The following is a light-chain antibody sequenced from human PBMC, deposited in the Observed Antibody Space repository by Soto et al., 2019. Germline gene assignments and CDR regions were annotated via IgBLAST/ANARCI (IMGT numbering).Light chain of an antibody. CDR2: EVT. J-gene: IGLJ3*02. CDR1: NTDIGVYDY. Sequence: QSVLTQPASVSGSPGQSITISCTGTNTDIGVYDYVSWYQQHPGKAPKVIIYEVTNRPSGVSHRFSGSKSGDTASLTISGLQSEDEADYYCSSYTTSATLVFGGGTQLTVL. CDR3: SSYTTSATLV. V-gene: IGLV2-14*01.